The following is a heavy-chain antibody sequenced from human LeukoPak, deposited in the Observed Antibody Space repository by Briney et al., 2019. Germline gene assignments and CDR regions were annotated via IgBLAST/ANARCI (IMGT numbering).Heavy chain of an antibody. CDR3: ARDLHPRYYLPDY. CDR2: ISGSGGTA. D-gene: IGHD1-26*01. CDR1: GFTFNSYA. V-gene: IGHV3-23*01. J-gene: IGHJ4*02. Sequence: PGGSLRLSCAASGFTFNSYAMSWVRQAPGKGLEWVSVISGSGGTAFYADSVKGRFTISRDNAKNSLYLQMNSLRAEDTAVYYCARDLHPRYYLPDYWGQGTLVTVSS.